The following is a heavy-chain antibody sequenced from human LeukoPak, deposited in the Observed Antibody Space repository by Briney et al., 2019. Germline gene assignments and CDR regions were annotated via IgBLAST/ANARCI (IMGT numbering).Heavy chain of an antibody. CDR2: IRGDGGST. J-gene: IGHJ4*02. D-gene: IGHD2-8*01. CDR3: ARDLGYCTNGVCHTRFDY. CDR1: GFTFSSYA. V-gene: IGHV3-23*01. Sequence: GGSLRLSCAASGFTFSSYAMSWVRQAPGWGLEWVSAIRGDGGSTYYGDSVKGRFTISRDNAKNTLLLQMNSLRAEDTAVYYCARDLGYCTNGVCHTRFDYWGQGTLVAVSS.